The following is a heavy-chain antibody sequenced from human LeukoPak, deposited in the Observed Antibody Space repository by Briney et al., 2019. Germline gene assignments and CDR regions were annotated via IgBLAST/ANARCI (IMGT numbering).Heavy chain of an antibody. CDR2: IYHSGST. Sequence: SETLSLTCTVSGYSISSGYYWGWIRQPPGKGLEWIGSIYHSGSTYYNPSLKSRVTILVDTSKNQFSLKLSSVTAADTAVYYCARDTYYYDSSGYFSFDYWGQGTLVTVSS. D-gene: IGHD3-22*01. J-gene: IGHJ4*02. CDR3: ARDTYYYDSSGYFSFDY. CDR1: GYSISSGYY. V-gene: IGHV4-38-2*02.